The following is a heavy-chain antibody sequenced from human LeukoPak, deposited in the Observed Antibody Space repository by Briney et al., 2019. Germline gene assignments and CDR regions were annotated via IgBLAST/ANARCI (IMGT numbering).Heavy chain of an antibody. J-gene: IGHJ4*02. D-gene: IGHD3-22*01. Sequence: ASVKVSCKASGYTFTSYGINWVRQAPGQGLEWMGWISGYNGNANYAQKLQGRVTMTTDTSTSTAYMELRSLRSDDTAVYYCARDSSGYYFDYWGQGTLVTVSS. CDR2: ISGYNGNA. CDR1: GYTFTSYG. CDR3: ARDSSGYYFDY. V-gene: IGHV1-18*01.